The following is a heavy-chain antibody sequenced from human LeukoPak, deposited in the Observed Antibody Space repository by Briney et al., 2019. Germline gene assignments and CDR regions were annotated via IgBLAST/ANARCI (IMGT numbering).Heavy chain of an antibody. J-gene: IGHJ4*02. Sequence: SETLSLTCTVSGGSISSYYWSWIRQPPGKGLEWIGYIIYSGGTNYNPSLKSRVTISVDTSKNQFSLKLSSVTAADTAVYYCAGSSSGWYLVDYWGQGTLVTVSS. CDR1: GGSISSYY. D-gene: IGHD6-19*01. CDR3: AGSSSGWYLVDY. V-gene: IGHV4-59*08. CDR2: IIYSGGT.